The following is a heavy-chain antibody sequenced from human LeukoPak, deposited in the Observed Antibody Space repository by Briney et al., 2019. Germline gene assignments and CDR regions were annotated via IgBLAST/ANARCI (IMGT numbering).Heavy chain of an antibody. Sequence: PGGSLRLSCVASGFRFTGHGMHWVRQAPGKGLEWVAVIWHDGTNKYYADSVKGRFTISRDNSKNTLYLQMNSLRAEDTAVYYCAKGNYDFWSGYPGLSYFDYWGQGTLVTVSS. CDR1: GFRFTGHG. J-gene: IGHJ4*02. D-gene: IGHD3-3*01. V-gene: IGHV3-33*06. CDR3: AKGNYDFWSGYPGLSYFDY. CDR2: IWHDGTNK.